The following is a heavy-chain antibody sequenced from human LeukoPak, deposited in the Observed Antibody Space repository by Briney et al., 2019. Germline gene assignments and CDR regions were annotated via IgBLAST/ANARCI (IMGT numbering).Heavy chain of an antibody. CDR1: GGSISSGDYY. CDR3: AREGTNWFDP. V-gene: IGHV4-30-4*01. J-gene: IGHJ5*02. CDR2: IYYSGST. D-gene: IGHD1-1*01. Sequence: SETLSLTCTVSGGSISSGDYYWSWIRQPPGKGLEWIGYIYYSGSTYYNPSLKSRVTISVDTSKNQSSPKLSSVTAADTAVYYCAREGTNWFDPWGQGTLVTVSS.